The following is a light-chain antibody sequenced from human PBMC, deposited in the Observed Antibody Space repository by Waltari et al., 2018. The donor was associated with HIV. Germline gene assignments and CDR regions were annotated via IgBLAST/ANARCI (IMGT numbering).Light chain of an antibody. J-gene: IGLJ2*01. V-gene: IGLV2-8*01. CDR3: NSYGGNINFT. CDR1: SRDPAAYNY. CDR2: EVN. Sequence: SALTQPPSASGSPGPSVTISCTGISRDPAAYNYVSWYQQHPGKAPKLIIYEVNKRPSGVPDRFSGSKSGNTASLTVSGLQAEDEAEYYCNSYGGNINFTFGGGTKLTVL.